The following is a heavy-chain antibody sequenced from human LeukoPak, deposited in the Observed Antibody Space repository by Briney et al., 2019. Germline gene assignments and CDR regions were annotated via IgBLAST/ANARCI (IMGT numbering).Heavy chain of an antibody. J-gene: IGHJ3*02. CDR3: ARELREEMAPEVETDAFDI. D-gene: IGHD5-24*01. CDR2: ISVYNGNT. Sequence: GASVKVSCKASGYIFTSYGISWVRQAPGQGLEWMGWISVYNGNTNYPQRLQGRVTMTTDTSTTTAYMELRSLRSDDTAVYYCARELREEMAPEVETDAFDIWGQGTMVTVSS. CDR1: GYIFTSYG. V-gene: IGHV1-18*01.